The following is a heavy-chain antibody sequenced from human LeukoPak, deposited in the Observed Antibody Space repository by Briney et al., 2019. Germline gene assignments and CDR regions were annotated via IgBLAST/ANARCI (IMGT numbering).Heavy chain of an antibody. CDR3: ARVDDLDAFDI. CDR1: GFTFSSSV. Sequence: GGSLRLSCAASGFTFSSSVMSWVRQAPGKGLEWVSAISNNGGYTYYADSVKGRFTISRDNSKNTLYLQMNSLRPEDTAVYYCARVDDLDAFDIWGQGTMVTVSS. J-gene: IGHJ3*02. D-gene: IGHD2-2*03. CDR2: ISNNGGYT. V-gene: IGHV3-23*01.